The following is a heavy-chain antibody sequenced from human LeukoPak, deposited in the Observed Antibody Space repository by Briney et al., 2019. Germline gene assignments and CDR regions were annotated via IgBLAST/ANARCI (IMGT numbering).Heavy chain of an antibody. J-gene: IGHJ6*04. CDR2: ISSSGSTI. CDR1: GFTFSSCE. Sequence: GGALRLSCAASGFTFSSCEMNSVRQAPGKGLELVSYISSSGSTIYYADSVKGRFTISRDNAKNSLYLQMNSLRAEDTAVYYCAELGITMIGGVWGKGTTVTISS. D-gene: IGHD3-10*02. CDR3: AELGITMIGGV. V-gene: IGHV3-48*03.